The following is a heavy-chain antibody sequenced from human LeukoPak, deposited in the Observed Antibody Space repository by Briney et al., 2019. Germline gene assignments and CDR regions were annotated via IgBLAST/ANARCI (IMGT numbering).Heavy chain of an antibody. CDR1: GFTFSSYS. J-gene: IGHJ6*02. CDR2: TSSSDSTK. Sequence: QAGGSLRLSCAASGFTFSSYSMNWVRQAPGKGLEWVSYTSSSDSTKYYADSVKGRFTISRDNAKNSLYLQMNSLRDEDTAVYYCARVTDTAMDYFYGMDVWGQGTTVTVSS. D-gene: IGHD5-18*01. CDR3: ARVTDTAMDYFYGMDV. V-gene: IGHV3-48*02.